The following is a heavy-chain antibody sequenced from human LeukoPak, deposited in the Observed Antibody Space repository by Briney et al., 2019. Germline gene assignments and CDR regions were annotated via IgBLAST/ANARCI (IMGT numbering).Heavy chain of an antibody. CDR1: GYTFTSYD. CDR2: MNPNSGNT. D-gene: IGHD2-21*01. J-gene: IGHJ5*02. CDR3: ARSVARGQFDP. Sequence: AXVKVSCKASGYTFTSYDINWVRQAPGQGLEWMGWMNPNSGNTGYAQKFQGRVTITRNTSISTAYMELSSLRSEDTAVYYCARSVARGQFDPWGQGTLVTVSS. V-gene: IGHV1-8*03.